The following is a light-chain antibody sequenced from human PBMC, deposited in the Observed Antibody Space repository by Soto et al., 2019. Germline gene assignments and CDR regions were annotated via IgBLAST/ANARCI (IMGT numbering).Light chain of an antibody. CDR2: WAS. J-gene: IGKJ1*01. V-gene: IGKV4-1*01. Sequence: DIVMTQSPDSLAVSLGERATINCKSSQSVLYNSNNKIYLAWYQHKPGQPPKLLIYWASTRESGVPDRFSGSGSGTDFTLTISSPQAEDVAVYYCQQYYSTPWTFGQGTKVEIK. CDR3: QQYYSTPWT. CDR1: QSVLYNSNNKIY.